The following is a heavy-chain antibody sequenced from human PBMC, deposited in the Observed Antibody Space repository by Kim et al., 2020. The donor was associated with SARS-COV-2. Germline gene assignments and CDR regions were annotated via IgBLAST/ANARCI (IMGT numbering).Heavy chain of an antibody. CDR2: GST. J-gene: IGHJ4*02. V-gene: IGHV4-31*02. D-gene: IGHD3-16*01. CDR3: ARDRGSTV. Sequence: GSTYSTPALKSRVTISVDPSKIQFSLELSSVTAADTAVYYCARDRGSTVWGQGTLVTVSS.